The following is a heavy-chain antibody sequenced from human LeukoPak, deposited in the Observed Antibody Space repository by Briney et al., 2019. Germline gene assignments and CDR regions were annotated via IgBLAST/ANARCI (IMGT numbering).Heavy chain of an antibody. D-gene: IGHD6-6*01. Sequence: PSESLSLTCAVSGYSISSGYYWGWIRQPPGKGLEWIGTIYHSGDTYYNPSLKSRLTISVDTSKNQFSLRLTSVAAADTAVYYCARGSGRATYSSSSDYWGQGTLVSVS. V-gene: IGHV4-38-2*01. CDR1: GYSISSGYY. CDR3: ARGSGRATYSSSSDY. CDR2: IYHSGDT. J-gene: IGHJ4*02.